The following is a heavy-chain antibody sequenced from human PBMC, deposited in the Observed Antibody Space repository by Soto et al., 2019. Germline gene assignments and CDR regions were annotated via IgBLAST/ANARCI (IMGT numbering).Heavy chain of an antibody. J-gene: IGHJ6*02. V-gene: IGHV4-39*01. Sequence: PSETLSLTCTVSGGSISSSSYYWGWIRQPPGKGPEWIGSIHYSGNTYYNPSFKSRVTTSLDTSKNQFSLKLSSVTAADTAVYYCTSPFGTTTFYFAMDVWGQGSTVTVSS. D-gene: IGHD1-7*01. CDR2: IHYSGNT. CDR1: GGSISSSSYY. CDR3: TSPFGTTTFYFAMDV.